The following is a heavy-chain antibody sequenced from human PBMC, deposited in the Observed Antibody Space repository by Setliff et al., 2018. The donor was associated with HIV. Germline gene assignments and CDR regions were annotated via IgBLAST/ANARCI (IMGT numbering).Heavy chain of an antibody. J-gene: IGHJ3*02. CDR3: AGNDCGGGSCYGVDAFDI. Sequence: TLSLTCTVSGGSIRSYYWNWIRQPPGKGLEWIGYIYSSGSTNYNPSLKRRVTISVDTSKNQFSLKLTSVTASGTAIYYCAGNDCGGGSCYGVDAFDIWGQGTMVTVSS. CDR1: GGSIRSYY. CDR2: IYSSGST. V-gene: IGHV4-59*08. D-gene: IGHD2-15*01.